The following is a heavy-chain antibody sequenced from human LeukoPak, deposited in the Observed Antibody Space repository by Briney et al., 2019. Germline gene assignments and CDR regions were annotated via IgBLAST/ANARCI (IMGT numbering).Heavy chain of an antibody. V-gene: IGHV1-69*13. D-gene: IGHD1-7*01. CDR3: ESPRGDSGNYYY. CDR2: IIPIFGTA. CDR1: GGTFSSYA. Sequence: SVKVSCKASGGTFSSYAISWVRQAPGQGLEWMGGIIPIFGTANYAQKFQGRVTITADESTSTAYMELSSLRSEDTAVYYCESPRGDSGNYYYWGQGTLVTVSS. J-gene: IGHJ4*02.